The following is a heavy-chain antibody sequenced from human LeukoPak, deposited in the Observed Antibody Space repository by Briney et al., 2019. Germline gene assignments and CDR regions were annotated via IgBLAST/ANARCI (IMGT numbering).Heavy chain of an antibody. CDR3: ARPLGASGWYYAFDI. Sequence: PSETLSLTCTVSGGSISSSGYYWGWIRQPPGKGLEWIGSIYYSGSTYYNPSLKSRVTISVDTSKNQFSLKLSSVTAADTAVYYCARPLGASGWYYAFDIWGQGTMVTVSS. CDR1: GGSISSSGYY. V-gene: IGHV4-39*01. CDR2: IYYSGST. D-gene: IGHD6-19*01. J-gene: IGHJ3*02.